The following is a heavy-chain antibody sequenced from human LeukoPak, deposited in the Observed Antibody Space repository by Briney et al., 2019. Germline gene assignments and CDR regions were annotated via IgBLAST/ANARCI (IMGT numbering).Heavy chain of an antibody. CDR2: ISAYSGNT. D-gene: IGHD3-3*01. J-gene: IGHJ6*03. V-gene: IGHV1-18*01. CDR3: AREGVGRFLEWLSPSHYYMDV. Sequence: EASVKVSCKASGYTFTSYGISWVRQAPGQGLEWMGWISAYSGNTNYAQKLQGRVTMTTDTSTSTAYMELRSLRSDDTAVYYCAREGVGRFLEWLSPSHYYMDVWGKGTTVTVSS. CDR1: GYTFTSYG.